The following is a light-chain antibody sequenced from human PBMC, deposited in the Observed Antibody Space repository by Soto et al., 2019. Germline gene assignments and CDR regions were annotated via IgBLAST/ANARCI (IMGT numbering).Light chain of an antibody. V-gene: IGLV2-14*01. Sequence: QSALTQPASVSGSPGQPITIPCTGTSSDVGGYNYVSWYQQHPGKAPKLMIYEVSNRPSGVSNRFSGSKSGNTASLTISGLQAEDEADYYCSSYTSSSTLAVVFGGGTQLTVL. CDR1: SSDVGGYNY. CDR2: EVS. J-gene: IGLJ2*01. CDR3: SSYTSSSTLAVV.